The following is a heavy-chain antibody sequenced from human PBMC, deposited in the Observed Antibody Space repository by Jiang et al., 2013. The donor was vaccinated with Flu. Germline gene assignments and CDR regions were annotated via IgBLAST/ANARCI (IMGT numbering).Heavy chain of an antibody. V-gene: IGHV1-2*02. Sequence: SGAEVKKPGASVKVSCKASGYTFTGYYMHWVRQAPGQGLEWMGWINPNSGGTNYAQKFQGRVTMTRDTSISTAYMELSRLRSDDTAVYYCARALDIVVVPAAPGYWGQGTLVTVSS. J-gene: IGHJ4*02. CDR3: ARALDIVVVPAAPGY. CDR1: GYTFTGYY. CDR2: INPNSGGT. D-gene: IGHD2-2*03.